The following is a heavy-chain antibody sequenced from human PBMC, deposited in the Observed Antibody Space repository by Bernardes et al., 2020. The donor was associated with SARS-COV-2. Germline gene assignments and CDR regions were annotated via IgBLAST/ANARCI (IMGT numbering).Heavy chain of an antibody. V-gene: IGHV4-4*02. CDR3: ARSPLTLVPPRRRSGFDP. Sequence: SETLSLTCAVSGGSIRSSNWWSWVRQPPGKGLEWIGDIYHMGSTNYNPSLKSRVTLALDKSNNQFSLELTSVTAADTAVYYCARSPLTLVPPRRRSGFDPWGQGALVTVSS. D-gene: IGHD6-19*01. CDR2: IYHMGST. J-gene: IGHJ5*02. CDR1: GGSIRSSNW.